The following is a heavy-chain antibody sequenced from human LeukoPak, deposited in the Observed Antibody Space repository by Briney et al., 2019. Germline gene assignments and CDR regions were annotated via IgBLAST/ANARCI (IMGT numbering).Heavy chain of an antibody. CDR2: IKQDGSEK. D-gene: IGHD6-19*01. J-gene: IGHJ4*02. CDR1: GFTFSNYW. V-gene: IGHV3-7*01. Sequence: PGGSLRLSCVASGFTFSNYWMSWVRQAPGKGLEWVANIKQDGSEKFYVDSVKGRFTISRDNAKKSLYLQMNSLRVEDTAVYYCARVQGSSGPGIFEYWGQGTQVTVSS. CDR3: ARVQGSSGPGIFEY.